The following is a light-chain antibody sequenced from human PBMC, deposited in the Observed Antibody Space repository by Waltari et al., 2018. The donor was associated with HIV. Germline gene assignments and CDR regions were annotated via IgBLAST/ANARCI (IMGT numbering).Light chain of an antibody. V-gene: IGLV6-57*02. CDR1: GGYIASNY. Sequence: KYMLTQPHSVSESPGKTVIISCTGSGGYIASNYVHWYQQRPGSAPITIIFEDKKRPPGVPDRFFASVDSSSNSASLTISGLKTEDEADYYCQSYDSSNPWVFGGGTKLTVL. CDR3: QSYDSSNPWV. CDR2: EDK. J-gene: IGLJ3*02.